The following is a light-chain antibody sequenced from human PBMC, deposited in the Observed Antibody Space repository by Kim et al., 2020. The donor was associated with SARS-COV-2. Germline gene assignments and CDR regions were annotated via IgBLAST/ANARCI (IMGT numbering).Light chain of an antibody. CDR1: QSISNNY. CDR2: GAS. Sequence: SLSPGERATLSCGASQSISNNYLAWYQQKPGQSPRLLIYGASSRATGIPDRFSGSGSGTDFTLTISRLEPEDFAVYYCQQYDSAYTFGQGTKLEI. J-gene: IGKJ2*01. V-gene: IGKV3-20*01. CDR3: QQYDSAYT.